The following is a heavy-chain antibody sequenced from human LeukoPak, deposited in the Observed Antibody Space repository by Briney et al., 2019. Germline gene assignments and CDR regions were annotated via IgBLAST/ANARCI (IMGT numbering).Heavy chain of an antibody. V-gene: IGHV1-46*01. J-gene: IGHJ4*02. CDR3: ARVSSGYDLLH. Sequence: GASVKVSCKASGYTFTSYYIHWVRQAPGQGLEYMGIIRPSGSTAYAQKFQGRVTTTRDTSTSAVYMELSSLRSEDTAVYYCARVSSGYDLLHWGQGTLVTVSS. D-gene: IGHD5-12*01. CDR1: GYTFTSYY. CDR2: IRPSGST.